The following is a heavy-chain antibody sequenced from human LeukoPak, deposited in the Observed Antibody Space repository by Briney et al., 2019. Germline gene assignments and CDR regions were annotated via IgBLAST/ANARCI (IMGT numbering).Heavy chain of an antibody. J-gene: IGHJ6*03. CDR1: GGTFSSYA. D-gene: IGHD3-10*01. Sequence: SVKVSCKASGGTFSSYAISWVRQAPGQGLEWMGGIIPIFGTANYAQKFQGRVTITADESTSTAYMELSSLRSEDTAVYYCARGRSPRRGSGNALYYYYMDVWGKGTTVTVSS. CDR3: ARGRSPRRGSGNALYYYYMDV. CDR2: IIPIFGTA. V-gene: IGHV1-69*13.